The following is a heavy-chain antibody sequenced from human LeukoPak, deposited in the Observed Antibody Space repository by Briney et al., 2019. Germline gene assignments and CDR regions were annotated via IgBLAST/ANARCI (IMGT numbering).Heavy chain of an antibody. J-gene: IGHJ4*02. CDR2: ISSSSSII. CDR3: ARDGSNFDY. CDR1: GLTFSSYT. Sequence: GGSLRLSCAASGLTFSSYTMSWVRQAPGKGLEWVSYISSSSSIIYYADSVKGRFTISRDNAKNSLYLQMNSLRVEDTAVYYCARDGSNFDYWGQGTVVTVSS. D-gene: IGHD5-12*01. V-gene: IGHV3-48*01.